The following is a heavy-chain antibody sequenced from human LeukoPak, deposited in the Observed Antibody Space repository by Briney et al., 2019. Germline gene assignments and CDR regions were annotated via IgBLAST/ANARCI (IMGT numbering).Heavy chain of an antibody. CDR3: TRDLSGTYYGHFDY. CDR2: INTDGSST. Sequence: QAGGSLRLSCAASGFTFSSYWMHWVRQAPGKGLLWVSRINTDGSSTNFADSVRGRFTISRDNAKNTLYLQMNSLRAEDTAVYYCTRDLSGTYYGHFDYWGQGTLVTVSS. CDR1: GFTFSSYW. D-gene: IGHD1-26*01. V-gene: IGHV3-74*01. J-gene: IGHJ4*02.